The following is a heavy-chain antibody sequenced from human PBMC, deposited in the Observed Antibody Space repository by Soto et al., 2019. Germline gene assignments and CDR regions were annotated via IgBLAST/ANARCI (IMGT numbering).Heavy chain of an antibody. V-gene: IGHV3-33*01. CDR3: ARDIRSSWYDY. CDR1: GFTCSNYC. D-gene: IGHD6-13*01. Sequence: GGSLRLSCAASGFTCSNYCMHWVRQAPGKGLEWVAVIWYDGSNKYYADSVKGRFTISRDQSKNTLYLQMNNLRAEDTAVYYCARDIRSSWYDYWGQGTLVTVSS. J-gene: IGHJ4*02. CDR2: IWYDGSNK.